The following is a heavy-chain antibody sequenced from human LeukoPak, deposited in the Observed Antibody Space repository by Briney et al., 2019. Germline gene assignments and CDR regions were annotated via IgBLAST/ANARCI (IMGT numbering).Heavy chain of an antibody. V-gene: IGHV3-23*01. CDR2: ISGSGGST. CDR1: GFTFSSYA. Sequence: GSLRLSCAASGFTFSSYAMSWVRQAPGKGLERVSAISGSGGSTYYADSVKGRFTISRDNSKNTLYLQMNSLRAEDTAVYYCARVSLNYDILTGYFPSRYYYGMDVWGKGTTVTVSS. J-gene: IGHJ6*04. CDR3: ARVSLNYDILTGYFPSRYYYGMDV. D-gene: IGHD3-9*01.